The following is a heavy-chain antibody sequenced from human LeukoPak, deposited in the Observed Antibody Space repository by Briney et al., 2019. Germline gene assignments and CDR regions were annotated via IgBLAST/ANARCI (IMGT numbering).Heavy chain of an antibody. D-gene: IGHD2-2*01. CDR1: GYTFTSYG. CDR2: ISAYNGNT. CDR3: ARDYCSSTSCYVAFDP. V-gene: IGHV1-18*01. J-gene: IGHJ5*02. Sequence: GASVKVSCKASGYTFTSYGISWVRQAPGQGLEGMGWISAYNGNTNYAQKLQGRVTMTTNTSTSTAYMELRSLRSDDTAVYYCARDYCSSTSCYVAFDPWGQGTLVTVSS.